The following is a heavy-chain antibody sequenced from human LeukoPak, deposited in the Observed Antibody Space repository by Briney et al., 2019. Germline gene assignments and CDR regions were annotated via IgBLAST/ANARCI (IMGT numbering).Heavy chain of an antibody. J-gene: IGHJ4*02. CDR3: ARDPSLTYGDYFFDY. CDR1: GYTFTGYY. V-gene: IGHV1-2*02. CDR2: INPNSGGT. Sequence: ASVKVSCKASGYTFTGYYMHWVRQAPGQGLEWMGWINPNSGGTNYAQKFQGRVTMTRDTSISTAYMELSRLRSDDTAVYYCARDPSLTYGDYFFDYWGQGTQVTVSS. D-gene: IGHD4-17*01.